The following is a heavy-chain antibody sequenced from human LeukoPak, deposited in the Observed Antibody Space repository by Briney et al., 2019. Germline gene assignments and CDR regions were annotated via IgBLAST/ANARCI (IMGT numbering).Heavy chain of an antibody. J-gene: IGHJ4*02. CDR3: ARVGIMITFGGVIVPKYYFDC. Sequence: PSETLSLTCAVYGGSFSGYYWSWIRQPPGKGLEWIGEINHSGSTNYNPSLKSRVTISVDTSKNQFSLKLSSVTAADTAVYYCARVGIMITFGGVIVPKYYFDCWGQGTLVTVSS. D-gene: IGHD3-16*02. CDR1: GGSFSGYY. V-gene: IGHV4-34*01. CDR2: INHSGST.